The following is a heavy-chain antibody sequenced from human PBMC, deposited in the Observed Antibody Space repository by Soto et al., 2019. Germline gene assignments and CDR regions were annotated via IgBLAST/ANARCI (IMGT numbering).Heavy chain of an antibody. J-gene: IGHJ3*02. Sequence: QVQLVQSGAEVKKPGASVKVSCKASGYTFTSYGISWVRQAPGQGLEWMGWISAYNGNTNYAQKLQVRVTMTTDTPTSTAYMELRSLRSDDTAVYYCAVLHSSGPTSGAFDIWGQGTMVTVSS. CDR2: ISAYNGNT. CDR3: AVLHSSGPTSGAFDI. V-gene: IGHV1-18*01. CDR1: GYTFTSYG. D-gene: IGHD3-22*01.